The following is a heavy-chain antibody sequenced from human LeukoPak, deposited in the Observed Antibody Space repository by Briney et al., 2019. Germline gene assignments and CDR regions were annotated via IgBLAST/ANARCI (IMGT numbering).Heavy chain of an antibody. V-gene: IGHV4-59*01. D-gene: IGHD5-24*01. Sequence: SETLSLTCTVSGGSISSYYWSWIRQPPGKGLEWIGYIYYSGSTNYNPSLKSRVTISVDTSKNQFSLKLSSVTAADTAVYYCARARYGYNSRGHLDYWGQGTLVTVSS. J-gene: IGHJ4*02. CDR2: IYYSGST. CDR1: GGSISSYY. CDR3: ARARYGYNSRGHLDY.